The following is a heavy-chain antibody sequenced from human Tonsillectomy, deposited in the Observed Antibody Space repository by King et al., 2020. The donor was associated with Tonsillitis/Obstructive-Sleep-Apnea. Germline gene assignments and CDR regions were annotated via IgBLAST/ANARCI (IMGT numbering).Heavy chain of an antibody. CDR2: ISYDGSNK. CDR1: GFTFSSYA. Sequence: VQLVESGGGVVQPGRSLRLSCAASGFTFSSYAMHWVRQAPGKGLEWVAVISYDGSNKYYADSVKGRFTISRDNSKTTLYLQMNSLRAEDTAVYYCAWVAGGANWGRFDNWGQGTLVTVSS. D-gene: IGHD7-27*01. V-gene: IGHV3-30*01. CDR3: AWVAGGANWGRFDN. J-gene: IGHJ4*02.